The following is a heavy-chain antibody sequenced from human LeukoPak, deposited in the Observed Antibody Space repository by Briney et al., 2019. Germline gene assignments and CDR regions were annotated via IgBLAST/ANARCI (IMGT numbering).Heavy chain of an antibody. Sequence: GGSLRLSCAASGFTFSSYWMSWVRRAPGKGLEWVANIKKDGSEKYFVDSVKGRFTISRDNAKNTLYLQMNSLRAEDTAVYYCARGPTSVTHGMDVWGQGTTVTVSS. V-gene: IGHV3-7*01. CDR2: IKKDGSEK. CDR1: GFTFSSYW. D-gene: IGHD4-11*01. J-gene: IGHJ6*02. CDR3: ARGPTSVTHGMDV.